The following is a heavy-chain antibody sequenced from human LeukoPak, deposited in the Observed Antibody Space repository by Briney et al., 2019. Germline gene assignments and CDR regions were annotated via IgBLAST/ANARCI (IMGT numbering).Heavy chain of an antibody. J-gene: IGHJ3*01. CDR2: ISSSSSTI. Sequence: PGGSLRLSCAASGFTFSSYSMNWVRQAPGKGLEWVSYISSSSSTIYFADSVKGRFTISRDNAKNSLYLQMDSLRAEDTAVYYCAKGHHRDGYDAFDLWGQGTMVTVSS. V-gene: IGHV3-48*01. CDR1: GFTFSSYS. CDR3: AKGHHRDGYDAFDL. D-gene: IGHD5-24*01.